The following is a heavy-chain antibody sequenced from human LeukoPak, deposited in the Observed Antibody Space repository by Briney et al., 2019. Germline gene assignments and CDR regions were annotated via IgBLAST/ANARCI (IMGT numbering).Heavy chain of an antibody. J-gene: IGHJ4*02. CDR3: ARDPQSGSYRRTFDY. V-gene: IGHV4-59*01. D-gene: IGHD1-26*01. CDR1: GGSISSYY. Sequence: SETLSLTCTVSGGSISSYYWSWIRQPPGKGLEWIGYIYYSGSTNYNPSLKSRVTISVDTSKNQFSLKLSSVTAADTAVYYCARDPQSGSYRRTFDYWGQGTLVTVSS. CDR2: IYYSGST.